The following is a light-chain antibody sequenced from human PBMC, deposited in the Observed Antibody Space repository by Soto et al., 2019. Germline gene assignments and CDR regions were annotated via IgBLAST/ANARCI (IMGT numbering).Light chain of an antibody. J-gene: IGKJ4*01. CDR2: RTS. V-gene: IGKV3-15*01. CDR3: QQYNNWPRAT. Sequence: IWMTQSPATLSVSPGERATLSCWASQSISSKLAWYQQKPGQAPRLLMFRTSSRATGFPARFSGSGSGTEFNLTISSLKSEDFGVYYCQQYNNWPRATFGGGTKVDIK. CDR1: QSISSK.